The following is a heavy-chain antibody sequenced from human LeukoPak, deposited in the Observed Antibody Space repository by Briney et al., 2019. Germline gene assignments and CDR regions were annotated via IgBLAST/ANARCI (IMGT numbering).Heavy chain of an antibody. CDR2: ISASSTHT. D-gene: IGHD4-17*01. Sequence: GGPLRLSCVGSGFTFSNFCMVWVRQAPGKGLEWVSGISASSTHTYYADSVKGRSTISRDNAKNTLYLDMNSLTAEDTAVYYCGRDPNGDYIGAFDMWGRGTMVTVSP. CDR1: GFTFSNFC. V-gene: IGHV3-23*01. J-gene: IGHJ3*02. CDR3: GRDPNGDYIGAFDM.